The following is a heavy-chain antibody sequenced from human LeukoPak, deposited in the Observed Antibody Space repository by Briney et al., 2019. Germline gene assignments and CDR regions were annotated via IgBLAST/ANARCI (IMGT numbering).Heavy chain of an antibody. J-gene: IGHJ1*01. D-gene: IGHD3-22*01. Sequence: GGSLRLSCAASGFTFSSYWMHWVRQAPGKGLVWVLRIKSDGSTNYADSVKGRFTISRDNAKNTVSLQMNSLRAEDTGVYYCARAPSEIGGYYPEYFRHWGPGTLVTVSS. CDR1: GFTFSSYW. V-gene: IGHV3-74*01. CDR2: IKSDGST. CDR3: ARAPSEIGGYYPEYFRH.